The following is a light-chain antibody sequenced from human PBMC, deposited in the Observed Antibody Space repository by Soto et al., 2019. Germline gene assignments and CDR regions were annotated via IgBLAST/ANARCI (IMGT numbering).Light chain of an antibody. V-gene: IGKV3-11*01. J-gene: IGKJ1*01. CDR3: QQRSNWPRGT. CDR1: QSVSSY. Sequence: EIVLTQSPATLSLSPGERATLSCRASQSVSSYLAWYQQKPGQAPRLLIYDASTRATGIPARFSGSGSGTDFTLTISSLEPEDFAVYYCQQRSNWPRGTFGQGTKVELK. CDR2: DAS.